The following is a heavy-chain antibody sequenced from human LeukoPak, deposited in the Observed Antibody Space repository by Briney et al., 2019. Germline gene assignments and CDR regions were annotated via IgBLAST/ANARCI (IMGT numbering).Heavy chain of an antibody. Sequence: PGGSLRLSCAASGFTFSSYWMHWVRQAPGKGLVWVSRINSDGSSTSYADSVKGRFTISRDNAKDTLYLQMNSLRAEDTAVYYCARPLGTVVTPLDYWGQGTLVTVSS. V-gene: IGHV3-74*01. D-gene: IGHD4-23*01. CDR1: GFTFSSYW. CDR3: ARPLGTVVTPLDY. CDR2: INSDGSST. J-gene: IGHJ4*02.